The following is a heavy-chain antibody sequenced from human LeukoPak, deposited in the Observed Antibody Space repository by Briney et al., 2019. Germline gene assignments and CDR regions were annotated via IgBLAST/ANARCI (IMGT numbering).Heavy chain of an antibody. V-gene: IGHV3-11*04. D-gene: IGHD6-19*01. CDR1: GGSFSGYY. CDR3: ARDSAGFDH. CDR2: ISSSSSTI. Sequence: LSLTCAVYGGSFSGYYWSWIRQAPGKGLEWVSYISSSSSTIYYTDSVKGRFTISRDNAKNSLYLQMNSLRTEDTAVYYCARDSAGFDHWGQGTLVTVSS. J-gene: IGHJ5*02.